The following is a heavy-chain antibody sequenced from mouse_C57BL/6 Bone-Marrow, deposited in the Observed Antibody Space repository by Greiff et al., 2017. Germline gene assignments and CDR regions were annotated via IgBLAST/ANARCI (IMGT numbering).Heavy chain of an antibody. CDR2: ISSGGSYT. Sequence: EVKLVESGGDLVKPGGSLKLSCAASGFTFSSYGLSWVRQTPDKRLEWVATISSGGSYTYYPDSVKGRFTISRDNAKNTLYLQMSSLKSEDTAMYYCARQGCDYGCSTDYWGQGTTLTVSS. CDR1: GFTFSSYG. D-gene: IGHD1-1*01. V-gene: IGHV5-6*01. CDR3: ARQGCDYGCSTDY. J-gene: IGHJ2*01.